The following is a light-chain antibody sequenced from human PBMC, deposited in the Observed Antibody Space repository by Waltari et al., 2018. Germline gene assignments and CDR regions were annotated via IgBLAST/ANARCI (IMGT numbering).Light chain of an antibody. V-gene: IGLV1-47*01. J-gene: IGLJ2*01. Sequence: QSVLTQPPSASGTPGQRVTISCSGSSPNIGSNYVSWYQQFPGTAPKLLIFRNNQRPSGVPDRFSGSKSGASASLAISGLRSEDEADYYCAAWDDSLSGVVFGGGAKLTVL. CDR2: RNN. CDR1: SPNIGSNY. CDR3: AAWDDSLSGVV.